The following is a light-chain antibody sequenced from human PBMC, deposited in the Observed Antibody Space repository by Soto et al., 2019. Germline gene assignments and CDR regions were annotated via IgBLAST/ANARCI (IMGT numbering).Light chain of an antibody. Sequence: IQMTQSPSSLSASVGDRVNITCRAGQSIFYSFNWYQMKPGKAPNLLIYAASNLQVGVPSRFSGSGSGTDFAIAISILQPEDLSTYYSHQHHNSPPITSGQGTRLDIK. CDR1: QSIFYS. J-gene: IGKJ5*01. CDR2: AAS. V-gene: IGKV1-39*01. CDR3: HQHHNSPPIT.